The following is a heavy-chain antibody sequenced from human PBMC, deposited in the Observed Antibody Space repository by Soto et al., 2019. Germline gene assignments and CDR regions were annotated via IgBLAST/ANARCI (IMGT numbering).Heavy chain of an antibody. Sequence: SETLSLTCTVSGGSISSYYWSWIRQPPGKGLEWIGYIYYSGSTNYNPSLKSRVTISVDTSKNQFSLKLSSVTAADTAVYYCARDRGGPQDWFDPWRQGTLVTVSS. CDR3: ARDRGGPQDWFDP. J-gene: IGHJ5*02. V-gene: IGHV4-59*01. CDR2: IYYSGST. D-gene: IGHD2-15*01. CDR1: GGSISSYY.